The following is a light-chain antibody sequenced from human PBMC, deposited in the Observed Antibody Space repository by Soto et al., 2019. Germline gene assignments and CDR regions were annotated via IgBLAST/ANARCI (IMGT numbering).Light chain of an antibody. CDR1: SSDIGAY. CDR2: EVN. Sequence: QSVLTQPPSASGSPGQSVTFSCTGTSSDIGAYVSWYQHHPGKAPKLVISEVNKRPSGVPDRFSGSKSGNMASLTVSGLQAEDEADYYCGSYAGNNIFLFGGGTKLTVL. V-gene: IGLV2-8*01. CDR3: GSYAGNNIFL. J-gene: IGLJ2*01.